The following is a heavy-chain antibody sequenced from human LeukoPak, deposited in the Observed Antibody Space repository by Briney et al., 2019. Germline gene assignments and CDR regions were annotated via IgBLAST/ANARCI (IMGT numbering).Heavy chain of an antibody. V-gene: IGHV3-23*01. CDR3: AKGAYDYIEIAYFDY. CDR1: GFTFSNTW. Sequence: PGGSLRLSCAASGFTFSNTWMHWVRQAPGKGLEWVSLIIGSSGTTFYADSVKGRFTISRDKSKSTLYLQMNSLRAEDTAVYYCAKGAYDYIEIAYFDYWGQGSLVTVSS. CDR2: IIGSSGTT. J-gene: IGHJ4*02. D-gene: IGHD5-12*01.